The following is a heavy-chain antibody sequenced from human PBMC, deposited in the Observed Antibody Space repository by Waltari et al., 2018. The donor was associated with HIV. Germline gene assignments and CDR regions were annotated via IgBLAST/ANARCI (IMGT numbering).Heavy chain of an antibody. D-gene: IGHD6-13*01. CDR1: GFTFSRHG. CDR2: IWYDGSNK. J-gene: IGHJ6*02. CDR3: ARDRSSSWYGKDYYYFGMDV. V-gene: IGHV3-33*01. Sequence: QVQVVQSGGGLVQPGRSLRLSCAGAGFTFSRHGTHWVSQAPGKGLEWVALIWYDGSNKYYADSVKGRFAISRDNSKNTVYLQMNSLRAEDTAVYYCARDRSSSWYGKDYYYFGMDVWGQGTTVTVSS.